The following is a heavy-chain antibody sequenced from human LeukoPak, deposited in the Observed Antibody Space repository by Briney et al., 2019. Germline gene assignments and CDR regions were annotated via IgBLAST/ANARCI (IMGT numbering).Heavy chain of an antibody. J-gene: IGHJ6*02. D-gene: IGHD1-26*01. V-gene: IGHV3-21*06. CDR2: ISYSSTSV. CDR1: GFTFNSYS. Sequence: GGSLRLSCAASGFTFNSYSMNWVRQAPGKGLEWVSSISYSSTSVFYADSVEGRFTISRDDAKHSLYLQVNSLRAEDTAVYYCARSLIPPTYSGNYIFQYYGMDVWGQGTTVTVSS. CDR3: ARSLIPPTYSGNYIFQYYGMDV.